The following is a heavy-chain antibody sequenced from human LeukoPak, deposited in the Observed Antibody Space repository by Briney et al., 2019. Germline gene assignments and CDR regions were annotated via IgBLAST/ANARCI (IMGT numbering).Heavy chain of an antibody. J-gene: IGHJ4*02. CDR2: ISWNSGSI. V-gene: IGHV3-9*01. Sequence: GGSLRLSCAASGFTFDDYAMHWVRQAPGKGLEWVSGISWNSGSIGYADSVKGRFTISRDNAKNSLYLQMNSLRAEDTAVYYCARSEEDVLLWFGEHGRGAFDYWGQGTLVTVSS. D-gene: IGHD3-10*01. CDR1: GFTFDDYA. CDR3: ARSEEDVLLWFGEHGRGAFDY.